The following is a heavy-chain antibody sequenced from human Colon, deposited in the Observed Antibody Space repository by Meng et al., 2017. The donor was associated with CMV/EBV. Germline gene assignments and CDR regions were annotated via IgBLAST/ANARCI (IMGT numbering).Heavy chain of an antibody. CDR3: AREGGAKRFDS. V-gene: IGHV3-11*06. Sequence: QVQPGASVGDLSKPGGPLSSSSGAYGFSLSDFYIPWHRPGTGMELKWVSYHSSTSGIYPKYMDSVKGRFTISRDNAKHSVYLQMNSLRAEDTAVYYCAREGGAKRFDSWGQGTLVTVSS. CDR1: GFSLSDFY. CDR2: HSSTSGIYP. D-gene: IGHD2-21*01. J-gene: IGHJ4*02.